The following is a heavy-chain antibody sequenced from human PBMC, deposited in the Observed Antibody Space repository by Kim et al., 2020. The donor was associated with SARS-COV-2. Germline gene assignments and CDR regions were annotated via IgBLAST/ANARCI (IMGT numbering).Heavy chain of an antibody. D-gene: IGHD3-22*01. Sequence: YADSVEGRFTVARDNARNTLYLQMNSLRNEDTALYYCARGVYYYDSNAFGPWGQGTLVTVSP. V-gene: IGHV3-74*01. J-gene: IGHJ5*02. CDR3: ARGVYYYDSNAFGP.